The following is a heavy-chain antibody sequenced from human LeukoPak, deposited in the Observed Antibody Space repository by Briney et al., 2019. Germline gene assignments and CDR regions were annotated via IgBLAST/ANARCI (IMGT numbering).Heavy chain of an antibody. CDR1: GGSISSSSYY. D-gene: IGHD2-2*02. V-gene: IGHV4-39*07. J-gene: IGHJ4*02. CDR2: IYYSGST. CDR3: ARESNTPR. Sequence: SETLSLTCTVSGGSISSSSYYWGWIRQPPGKGLEWIGSIYYSGSTYYNPSLKSRVTISVDTSKNQFSLKLSSVTAADTAVYYCARESNTPRWGQGTLVTVSS.